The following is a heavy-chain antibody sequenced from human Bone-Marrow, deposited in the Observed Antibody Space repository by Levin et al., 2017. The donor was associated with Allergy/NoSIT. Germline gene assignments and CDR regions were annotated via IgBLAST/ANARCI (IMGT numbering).Heavy chain of an antibody. CDR2: ITSTSSYI. Sequence: GESLKISCAASGFTFSSDTMNWVRQAPGKGLEWVSSITSTSSYIDYADSVKGQFTISRDNAENSLYLQMHSLRAEDTAVYYCARDSYRGGKFCGMDVWGQGTTVTVSS. V-gene: IGHV3-21*01. CDR3: ARDSYRGGKFCGMDV. D-gene: IGHD6-19*01. CDR1: GFTFSSDT. J-gene: IGHJ6*02.